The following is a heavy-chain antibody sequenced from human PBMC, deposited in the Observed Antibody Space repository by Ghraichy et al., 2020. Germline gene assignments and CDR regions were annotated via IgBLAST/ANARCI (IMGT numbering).Heavy chain of an antibody. Sequence: GGSLRLSCAASGFTLSDYWMNWVRQAPGKGPEWVAIIKQDGSEKHYVDSVKGRFTISRENAKNSLHLQMNSLRVDDTAVYYCARASGWVIDYWGQGSLVTVSS. CDR2: IKQDGSEK. D-gene: IGHD2-21*01. CDR3: ARASGWVIDY. V-gene: IGHV3-7*04. CDR1: GFTLSDYW. J-gene: IGHJ4*02.